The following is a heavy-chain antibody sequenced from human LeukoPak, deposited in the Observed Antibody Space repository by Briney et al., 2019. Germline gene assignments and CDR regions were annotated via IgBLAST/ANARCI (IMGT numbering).Heavy chain of an antibody. Sequence: SETLSLTCAVYGGSFSGYYWGWIRQPPGKGLEWIGEINHSGSTNYNPSLKSRVTISVDTSKNQFSLKLSSVTAADTAVYYCAKDHPTYYYGSGSYFRGRFDPWGQGTLVTVSS. D-gene: IGHD3-10*01. J-gene: IGHJ5*02. CDR3: AKDHPTYYYGSGSYFRGRFDP. CDR2: INHSGST. CDR1: GGSFSGYY. V-gene: IGHV4-34*01.